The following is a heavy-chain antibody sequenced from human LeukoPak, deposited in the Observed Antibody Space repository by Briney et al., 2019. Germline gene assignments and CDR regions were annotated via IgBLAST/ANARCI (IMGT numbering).Heavy chain of an antibody. CDR1: GGTFSSYA. J-gene: IGHJ4*02. CDR2: IIPILGTA. V-gene: IGHV1-69*05. D-gene: IGHD3-22*01. CDR3: ARVRGGYDSSGYYYDY. Sequence: ASVKVSCKASGGTFSSYAISWVRQAPGQGLEWMGGIIPILGTANYAQKFQGRVTITTDESTSTAYMELSSLRSEDKAMYYCARVRGGYDSSGYYYDYWGQGTLVTVSS.